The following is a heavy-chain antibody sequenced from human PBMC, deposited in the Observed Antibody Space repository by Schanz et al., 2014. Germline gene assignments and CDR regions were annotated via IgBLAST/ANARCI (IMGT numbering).Heavy chain of an antibody. CDR3: ARDKGGLIPFDY. CDR1: GFTVNTNY. CDR2: IWYDGSNK. D-gene: IGHD2-15*01. J-gene: IGHJ4*02. V-gene: IGHV3-33*08. Sequence: VQLVESGGGLIQPGGSLRLSCAVSGFTVNTNYMSWVRQAPGKGLEWVAVIWYDGSNKYYADSVKGRFTISRDNAKNTLYLQMNSLRAEDTAVYYCARDKGGLIPFDYWGQGTLVAVSS.